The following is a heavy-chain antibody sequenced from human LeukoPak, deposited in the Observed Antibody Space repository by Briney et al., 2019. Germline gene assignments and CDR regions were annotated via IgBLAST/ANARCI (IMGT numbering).Heavy chain of an antibody. V-gene: IGHV1-8*03. CDR1: VYTFTSYD. Sequence: ASVKVSCKASVYTFTSYDINWVRQATGQGLEWMGWMNPNSGNTGYAQKFQGRVTITRNTSISTAYMELSSLRSEDTAVYYCAREERGSDAFDIWGQGTMVTVSS. CDR2: MNPNSGNT. J-gene: IGHJ3*02. CDR3: AREERGSDAFDI. D-gene: IGHD1-26*01.